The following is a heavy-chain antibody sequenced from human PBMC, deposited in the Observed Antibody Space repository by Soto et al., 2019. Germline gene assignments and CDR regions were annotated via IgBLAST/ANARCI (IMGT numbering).Heavy chain of an antibody. J-gene: IGHJ6*02. CDR2: IKSKTDGGTT. V-gene: IGHV3-15*01. Sequence: KAGGSLRLSCVASGFIFSDHYMDWVRQAPGKGLEWVGRIKSKTDGGTTDYAAPVKGRFTISRDDSKNTLYLQMNSLKTEDTAVYYCTTDPPFYYGMDVWGQGTTVTVSS. CDR1: GFIFSDHY. CDR3: TTDPPFYYGMDV.